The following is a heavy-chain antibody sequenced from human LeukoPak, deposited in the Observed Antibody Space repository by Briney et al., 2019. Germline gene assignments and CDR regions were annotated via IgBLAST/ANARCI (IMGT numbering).Heavy chain of an antibody. CDR2: ISGSGGST. J-gene: IGHJ4*02. V-gene: IGHV3-23*01. CDR1: GFTFSSYA. Sequence: TGGSLRLSCAASGFTFSSYAMSWVRQAPGKGLEWVSAISGSGGSTYYADSVKGRFTISRDNSKNTLYLQMNSLRAEDTAVYYCAKGQRLWFGEFDYWGQGTLVTVSS. CDR3: AKGQRLWFGEFDY. D-gene: IGHD3-10*01.